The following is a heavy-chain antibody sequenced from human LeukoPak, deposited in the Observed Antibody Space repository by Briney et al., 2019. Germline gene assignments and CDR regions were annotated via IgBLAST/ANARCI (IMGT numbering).Heavy chain of an antibody. CDR2: ISRSGSTK. V-gene: IGHV3-11*04. Sequence: GGSLRLSCAASGFTFSDYNMRWIRQAPGKGLEWVSSISRSGSTKYYADSVKGRFTISRDNAKNSLYLQMNSLRAEDTAVYYCARGVLRYFDWLLGDYYFDYWGQGTLVTVSS. J-gene: IGHJ4*02. D-gene: IGHD3-9*01. CDR3: ARGVLRYFDWLLGDYYFDY. CDR1: GFTFSDYN.